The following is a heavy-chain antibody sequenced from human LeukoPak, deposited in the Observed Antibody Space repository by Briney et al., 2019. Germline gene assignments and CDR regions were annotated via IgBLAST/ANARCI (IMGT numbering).Heavy chain of an antibody. CDR1: GFTFSSYA. V-gene: IGHV3-30*04. D-gene: IGHD3-9*01. Sequence: PGGSLRLSCAASGFTFSSYAMHWVRQAPGKGLEWVAVISHDGSNKYCADSVKGRFTISRDNSKNTLYLQMNSLRAEDTAVYYCAREEDATGYYYYYYGMDVWGQGTTVTVSS. CDR2: ISHDGSNK. J-gene: IGHJ6*02. CDR3: AREEDATGYYYYYYGMDV.